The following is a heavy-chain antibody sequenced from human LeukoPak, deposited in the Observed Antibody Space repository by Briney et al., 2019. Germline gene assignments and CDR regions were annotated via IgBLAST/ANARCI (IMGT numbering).Heavy chain of an antibody. V-gene: IGHV5-51*01. Sequence: GESLNISCRVSGYSFTNYWIGWVRQMPGKGLEWMGIIYPGDSDARYSPSFQGQVTISADKSISTAYLQWSSLKASDTAIYYCARPECSSTRCYLYFQHWGQGTLVTVSS. CDR2: IYPGDSDA. J-gene: IGHJ1*01. D-gene: IGHD2-2*01. CDR3: ARPECSSTRCYLYFQH. CDR1: GYSFTNYW.